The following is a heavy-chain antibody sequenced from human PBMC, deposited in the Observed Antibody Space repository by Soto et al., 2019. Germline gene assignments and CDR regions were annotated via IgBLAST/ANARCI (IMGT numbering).Heavy chain of an antibody. D-gene: IGHD6-13*01. CDR2: VYNSGST. Sequence: SETLSLTCTVSGGSISSNYWAWIRQPPGKGLEWIGYVYNSGSTNYNPSLKSRVTISEDTSKSQFSLKVNSMTAADTAVYYCARYRREAVAGYTLDNWGQGILVTVSS. CDR3: ARYRREAVAGYTLDN. CDR1: GGSISSNY. J-gene: IGHJ4*02. V-gene: IGHV4-59*01.